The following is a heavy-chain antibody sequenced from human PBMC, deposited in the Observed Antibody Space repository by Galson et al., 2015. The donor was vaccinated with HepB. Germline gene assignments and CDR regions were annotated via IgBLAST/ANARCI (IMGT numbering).Heavy chain of an antibody. CDR3: ARLFGPTTPTGHYSYYGMDV. Sequence: SVKVSCKASGGTFSSYAISWVRQAPGQGLEWMGGIIPIFGTANYAQKFQGRVTITADESTSTAYMELSSLRSEDTAVYYCARLFGPTTPTGHYSYYGMDVWGQGTTVTVSS. CDR1: GGTFSSYA. CDR2: IIPIFGTA. V-gene: IGHV1-69*13. D-gene: IGHD3/OR15-3a*01. J-gene: IGHJ6*02.